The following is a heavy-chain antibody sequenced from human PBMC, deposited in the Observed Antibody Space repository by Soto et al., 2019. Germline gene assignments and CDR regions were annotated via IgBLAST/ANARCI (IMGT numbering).Heavy chain of an antibody. CDR2: IYHSGST. CDR1: GYSISSGYY. V-gene: IGHV4-38-2*02. CDR3: SRYAFYDSSGLDAFDI. Sequence: SETLSLTCTVSGYSISSGYYWGWIRQPPGKGLEGIGSIYHSGSTYYNPSHKSRVTISVDTSKNQFSLKLSSVTAADTAVYYCSRYAFYDSSGLDAFDIWGQGTMVTVSS. D-gene: IGHD3-22*01. J-gene: IGHJ3*02.